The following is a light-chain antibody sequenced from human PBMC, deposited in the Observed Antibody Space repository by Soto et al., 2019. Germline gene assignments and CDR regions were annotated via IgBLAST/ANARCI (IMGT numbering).Light chain of an antibody. CDR2: EVT. CDR1: SSDVGGYNY. J-gene: IGLJ2*01. CDR3: SSYTSRNAQI. Sequence: QSALTQPASVSGSPGQSITISCTGTSSDVGGYNYVSWFQQPPGKAHKVMIYEVTNRPSGVSNRFSCSNSGNTASLTISGLQAEDEADYCCSSYTSRNAQIFGGGTKLTVL. V-gene: IGLV2-14*01.